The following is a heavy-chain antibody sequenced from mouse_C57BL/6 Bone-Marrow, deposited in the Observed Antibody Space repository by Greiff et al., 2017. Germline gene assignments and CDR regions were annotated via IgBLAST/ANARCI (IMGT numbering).Heavy chain of an antibody. CDR1: GFTFSSYA. CDR2: ISDGGSYT. V-gene: IGHV5-4*01. J-gene: IGHJ2*01. D-gene: IGHD2-1*01. CDR3: ARDPLYYGNYDY. Sequence: EVHLVESGGGLVKPGGSLKLSCAASGFTFSSYAMSWVRQTPEKRLEWVATISDGGSYTYYPDNVKGRFTISRDNAKNNLYLQMSHLKSEDTAMDYCARDPLYYGNYDYWGQGTTLTVSS.